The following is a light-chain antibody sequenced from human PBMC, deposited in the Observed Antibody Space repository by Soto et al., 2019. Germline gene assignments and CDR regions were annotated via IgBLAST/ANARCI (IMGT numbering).Light chain of an antibody. CDR3: QQANSFPLT. CDR2: AAS. Sequence: DIQMTQSPSSVSASVGDRVTITCRASQGISSWLAWYQQKPGKAPKLLIYAASSLQSGVPSRFSGSGSGTDYTLTVSSLQPEGFESDCGQQANSFPLTFGGGTKVEIK. V-gene: IGKV1-12*01. CDR1: QGISSW. J-gene: IGKJ4*01.